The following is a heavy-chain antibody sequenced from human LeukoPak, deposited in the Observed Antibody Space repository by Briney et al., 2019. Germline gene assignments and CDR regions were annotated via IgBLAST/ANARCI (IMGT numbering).Heavy chain of an antibody. Sequence: GGSLRLSCAASGFTFDDYAMHWVRQAPGKGLEWVSLISWDGGSTYYADSVKGRFTISRDNSKNSLYLQMNSLRAEDTALYYCAKDYYGSGSYLHHWGQGTLVTVSS. CDR1: GFTFDDYA. V-gene: IGHV3-43D*03. D-gene: IGHD3-10*01. J-gene: IGHJ5*02. CDR3: AKDYYGSGSYLHH. CDR2: ISWDGGST.